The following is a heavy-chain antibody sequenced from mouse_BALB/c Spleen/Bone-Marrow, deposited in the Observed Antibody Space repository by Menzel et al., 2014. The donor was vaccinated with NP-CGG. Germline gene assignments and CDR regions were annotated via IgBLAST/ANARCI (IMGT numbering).Heavy chain of an antibody. D-gene: IGHD2-1*01. CDR1: GYTFTTYW. CDR2: INPSTGYT. CDR3: ARGNYEAMDY. V-gene: IGHV1-7*01. Sequence: QVQLQQSGAELAKPGASVKMSCKASGYTFTTYWMHWVKQRPGQGLEWIGYINPSTGYTAYYQKLKDKATLTADKSSNTAYMQLSSLTSEDSAVYYCARGNYEAMDYWGQGTSVTVSS. J-gene: IGHJ4*01.